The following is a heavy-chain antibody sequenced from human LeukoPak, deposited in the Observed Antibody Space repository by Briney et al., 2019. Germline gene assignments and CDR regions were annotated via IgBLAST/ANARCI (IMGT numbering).Heavy chain of an antibody. CDR1: GGSFSGYY. CDR2: INHSGST. V-gene: IGHV4-34*01. CDR3: ARGRIAAAAYFQH. Sequence: SETLSLTCAVYGGSFSGYYRSWIRQPPGKGLEWIGEINHSGSTNYNPSLKSRVTISVDTSKNQFSLKLSSVTAADTAVYYCARGRIAAAAYFQHWGQGTLVTVSS. J-gene: IGHJ1*01. D-gene: IGHD6-13*01.